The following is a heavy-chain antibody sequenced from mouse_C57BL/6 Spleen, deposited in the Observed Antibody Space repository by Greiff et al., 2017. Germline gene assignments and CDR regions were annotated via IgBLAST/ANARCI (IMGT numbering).Heavy chain of an antibody. J-gene: IGHJ4*01. V-gene: IGHV7-1*01. D-gene: IGHD2-3*01. CDR3: ARDALNDGQKGAMDD. CDR1: GFTFSDFY. Sequence: DVMLVESGGGLVQSGRSLRLSCATSGFTFSDFYMEWVRQAPGKGLEWIAASRNKADDYTTEYSASVKGRFIVARDTSQSILYLQMNALRAEDTAIYYCARDALNDGQKGAMDDWGQGTSVTVSS. CDR2: SRNKADDYTT.